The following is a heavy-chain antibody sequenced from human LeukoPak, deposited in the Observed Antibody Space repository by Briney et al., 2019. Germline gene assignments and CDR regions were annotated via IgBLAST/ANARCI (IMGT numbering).Heavy chain of an antibody. Sequence: SETLSLTCAVYGGSFSGYYWSWIRQPPGKGLEWIGYIYHSGSTNYTPSLKSRVTISIDKSKKQFSLKLISVTAADTAIYYCARVGGMTTINNAAFDIWGQGTMVTVSS. V-gene: IGHV4-59*01. J-gene: IGHJ3*02. CDR1: GGSFSGYY. D-gene: IGHD5-24*01. CDR2: IYHSGST. CDR3: ARVGGMTTINNAAFDI.